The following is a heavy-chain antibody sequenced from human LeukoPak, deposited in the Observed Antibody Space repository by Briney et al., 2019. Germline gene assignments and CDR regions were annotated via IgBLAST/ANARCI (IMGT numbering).Heavy chain of an antibody. CDR3: ARGGFARSNYYGSGSYYNFLDY. CDR2: INHSGST. V-gene: IGHV4-34*01. D-gene: IGHD3-10*01. CDR1: GGSFSGYY. J-gene: IGHJ4*02. Sequence: SETLSLACAVYGGSFSGYYWSWIRQPPGKGLEWIGEINHSGSTNYNPSLKSRVTISVDTSKNQFSLKLSSVTAADTAVYYCARGGFARSNYYGSGSYYNFLDYWGQGTLVTVSS.